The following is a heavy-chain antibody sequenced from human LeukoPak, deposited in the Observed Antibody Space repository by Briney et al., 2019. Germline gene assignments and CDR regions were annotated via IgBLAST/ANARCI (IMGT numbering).Heavy chain of an antibody. J-gene: IGHJ4*02. Sequence: ASVKVSCKASGYTFTNYGISWVRQAPGQGLEGMGWISTYNGNTNYAENLQGRVTMTTDTSTSTAYMELRSPRSDDTAVYYCARDHNWNPLVYWGQGTLVTASS. CDR2: ISTYNGNT. D-gene: IGHD1-20*01. CDR1: GYTFTNYG. CDR3: ARDHNWNPLVY. V-gene: IGHV1-18*01.